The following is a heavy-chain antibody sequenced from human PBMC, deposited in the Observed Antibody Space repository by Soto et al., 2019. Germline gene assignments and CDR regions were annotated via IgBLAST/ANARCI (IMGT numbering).Heavy chain of an antibody. CDR3: ARHRLVRRLLPLFDAFEI. CDR1: RYSFTSYW. Sequence: GGSLKISCKVSRYSFTSYWIGWVRQMPGKSMEWMGIIYPGDSDTRYSPSFQGQVTISADKSISAAYLQWRILKGSDTATYYCARHRLVRRLLPLFDAFEIWGQGTMVTVSS. V-gene: IGHV5-51*01. J-gene: IGHJ3*02. CDR2: IYPGDSDT. D-gene: IGHD4-17*01.